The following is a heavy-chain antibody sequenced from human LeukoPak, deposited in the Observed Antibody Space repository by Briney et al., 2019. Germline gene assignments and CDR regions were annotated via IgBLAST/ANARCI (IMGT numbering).Heavy chain of an antibody. CDR1: GGSISSYY. Sequence: SEILSLTCTVSGGSISSYYWSWIRQPPGKGLEWIGYIYYSGSTSYNPSLKSRVTISVDTSKKQFSLKLSSVTAADTAFYYCARYIVSYPHDAFDIWGQGTMVTVSS. CDR2: IYYSGST. D-gene: IGHD1-26*01. V-gene: IGHV4-59*01. CDR3: ARYIVSYPHDAFDI. J-gene: IGHJ3*02.